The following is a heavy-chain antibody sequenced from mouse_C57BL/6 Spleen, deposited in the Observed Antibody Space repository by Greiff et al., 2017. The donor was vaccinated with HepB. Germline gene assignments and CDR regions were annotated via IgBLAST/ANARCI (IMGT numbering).Heavy chain of an antibody. D-gene: IGHD1-1*01. CDR1: GYTFTSYG. V-gene: IGHV1-81*01. CDR3: ADGSSYGFAY. Sequence: VKLMESGAELARPGASVKLSCKASGYTFTSYGISWVKQRTGQGLEWIGEIYPRSGNTYYNEKFKGKATLTADKSSSTAYMELRSLTSDVSAVYFCADGSSYGFAYWGQGTLVTVSA. CDR2: IYPRSGNT. J-gene: IGHJ3*01.